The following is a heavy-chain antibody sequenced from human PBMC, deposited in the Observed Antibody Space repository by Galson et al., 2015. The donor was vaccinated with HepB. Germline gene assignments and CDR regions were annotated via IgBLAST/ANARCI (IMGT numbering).Heavy chain of an antibody. CDR1: GYTFSTYA. CDR3: ATQDRGITSKYYYYMDV. CDR2: IRADNGNT. D-gene: IGHD3-10*01. Sequence: SVKVSCKASGYTFSTYAFSWVRQAPGQGLEWMGWIRADNGNTNYVQKFQGRVTMTTDTSTSTAYMELRNLRPDDTAVYFCATQDRGITSKYYYYMDVWGKGTTVTVSS. J-gene: IGHJ6*03. V-gene: IGHV1-18*01.